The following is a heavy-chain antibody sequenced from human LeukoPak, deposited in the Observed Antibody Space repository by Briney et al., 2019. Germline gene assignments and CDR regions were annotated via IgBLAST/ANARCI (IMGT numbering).Heavy chain of an antibody. J-gene: IGHJ6*02. D-gene: IGHD1-26*01. CDR1: GGSVSSGSYY. CDR3: ARGRSNYYGMDV. CDR2: IYYSGST. V-gene: IGHV4-61*01. Sequence: SETLSLTCTVSGGSVSSGSYYWSWIRQPPGKGLEWIGYIYYSGSTNYNPSLKSRVTISVDTSKNQFSLKVSSVTAADTAVYYCARGRSNYYGMDVWGQGTTVTVSS.